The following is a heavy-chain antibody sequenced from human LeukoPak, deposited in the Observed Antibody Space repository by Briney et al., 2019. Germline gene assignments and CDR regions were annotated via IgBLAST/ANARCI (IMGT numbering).Heavy chain of an antibody. D-gene: IGHD6-19*01. J-gene: IGHJ4*02. CDR1: GFTFSSSD. CDR3: ARGQWVRSSRSFDY. V-gene: IGHV3-13*01. CDR2: IGTVGDT. Sequence: SGGSLRLSCAASGFTFSSSDMHWVRQVIGKGLEWVSAIGTVGDTFYSDSVKGRFTISRDNAKNSLYLQMNSLRAEDTAVYYCARGQWVRSSRSFDYWGQGTPVTVSS.